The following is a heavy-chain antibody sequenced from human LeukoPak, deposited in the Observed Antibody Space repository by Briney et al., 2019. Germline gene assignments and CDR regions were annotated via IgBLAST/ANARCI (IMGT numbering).Heavy chain of an antibody. CDR2: IKQDGSEN. J-gene: IGHJ4*02. CDR1: GFTFSSYW. Sequence: PGGSLRLSCAASGFTFSSYWMSWVRQPPGKGLECVANIKQDGSENYCVDSVKGRFTISRDNAKSSLYLQMNSLRAEDTAVYYCARDRGDGSLDYWGQGTLVTVSS. CDR3: ARDRGDGSLDY. D-gene: IGHD5-24*01. V-gene: IGHV3-7*01.